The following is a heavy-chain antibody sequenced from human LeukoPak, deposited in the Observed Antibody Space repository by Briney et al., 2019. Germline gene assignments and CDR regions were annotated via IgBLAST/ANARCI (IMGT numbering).Heavy chain of an antibody. V-gene: IGHV4-39*02. Sequence: SETLSLTCTVSGGSISSRSYYWGWIRQPPGKGLEWIGTIYYSGSTYYNPSLKSRVTISVDTSKNQFSLKLSSVTAADTAVYYCARETNSRGWFDPWGQGTLVTVSS. CDR1: GGSISSRSYY. CDR3: ARETNSRGWFDP. CDR2: IYYSGST. D-gene: IGHD4-23*01. J-gene: IGHJ5*02.